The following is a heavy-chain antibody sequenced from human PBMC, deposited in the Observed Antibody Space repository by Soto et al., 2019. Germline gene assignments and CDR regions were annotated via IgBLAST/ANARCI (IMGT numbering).Heavy chain of an antibody. CDR2: MNAYNGNT. Sequence: QVQLVQSGVEVKKPGASVKVSCKASGYTFTNYGISWVRQAPGQGLEWVGWMNAYNGNTNYAQNLQGRVALTTDTSASTAYMDLRSLRSDDTAVYYCARDPSTSGRSGHDYWGQGTLVTVSS. CDR1: GYTFTNYG. V-gene: IGHV1-18*01. J-gene: IGHJ4*02. D-gene: IGHD6-25*01. CDR3: ARDPSTSGRSGHDY.